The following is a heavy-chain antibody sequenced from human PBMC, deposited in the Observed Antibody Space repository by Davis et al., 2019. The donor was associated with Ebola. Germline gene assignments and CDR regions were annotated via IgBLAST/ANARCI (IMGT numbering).Heavy chain of an antibody. CDR3: ARESHLGGDFWSGYHYGMDV. D-gene: IGHD3-3*01. V-gene: IGHV1-18*01. CDR2: ISAYNGNT. Sequence: ASVKVSCKASGYTFTSYGISWVRQAPGQGLEWMGWISAYNGNTNYAQKLQGRVTMTTDTSTSTAYMGLSSLRSEDTAVYYCARESHLGGDFWSGYHYGMDVWGQGTTVTVSS. CDR1: GYTFTSYG. J-gene: IGHJ6*02.